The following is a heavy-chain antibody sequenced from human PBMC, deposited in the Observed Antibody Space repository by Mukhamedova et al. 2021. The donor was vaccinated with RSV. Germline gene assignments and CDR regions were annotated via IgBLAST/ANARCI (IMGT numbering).Heavy chain of an antibody. CDR2: LSAYNDNT. D-gene: IGHD4-11*01. J-gene: IGHJ6*02. Sequence: GLEWMGWLSAYNDNTNYAQNLQGRVTMTTDISTSAAYMALRSLRSYGTAVYYCARAYVLQSCYFYYGMDVWSQGTTVTVSS. CDR3: ARAYVLQSCYFYYGMDV. V-gene: IGHV1-18*01.